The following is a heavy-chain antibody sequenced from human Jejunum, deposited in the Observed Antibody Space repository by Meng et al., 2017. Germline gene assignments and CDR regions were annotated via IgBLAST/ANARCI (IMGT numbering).Heavy chain of an antibody. Sequence: LRLSCTVSGGSISTYYWTWIPQPPGKGLEWIGCNYSSGSNYYNPSLKSRVTISLETSKNQFSLKLTSVTAADTAVYYCARDRGTRTYYYYGLDVWGQGTTVTVSS. D-gene: IGHD1-14*01. CDR1: GGSISTYY. J-gene: IGHJ6*02. V-gene: IGHV4-59*01. CDR3: ARDRGTRTYYYYGLDV. CDR2: NYSSGSN.